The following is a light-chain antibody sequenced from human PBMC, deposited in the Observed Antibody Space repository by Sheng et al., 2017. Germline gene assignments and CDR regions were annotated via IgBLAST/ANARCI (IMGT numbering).Light chain of an antibody. CDR2: RS. CDR3: SSYAGIKNFVI. CDR1: SSDIGNYNY. V-gene: IGLV2-8*01. J-gene: IGLJ2*01. Sequence: QSALTQPPSASGSPGQSVTISCTGTSSDIGNYNYVSCTNNYQARPPNSCFMRSINGPLGSLIAFSGSKSGNTASLTVSGLQADDEADYYCSSYAGIKNFVIFGGGTKLTVL.